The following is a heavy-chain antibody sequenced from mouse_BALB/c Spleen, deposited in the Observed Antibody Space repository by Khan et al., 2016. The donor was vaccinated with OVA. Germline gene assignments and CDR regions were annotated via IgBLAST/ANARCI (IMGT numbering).Heavy chain of an antibody. D-gene: IGHD2-3*01. J-gene: IGHJ1*01. CDR2: IAPANGNV. Sequence: EVKLMESGAELVKPGASVKLSCTASGFNIRDNYIHWVKQRPEQGLEWIGRIAPANGNVKYDPKFQGKATITADTSSNTAYLQVSSLTSEDSAVDYCANPSYDPRYFDVWGAGTTVTVSS. CDR1: GFNIRDNY. V-gene: IGHV14-3*02. CDR3: ANPSYDPRYFDV.